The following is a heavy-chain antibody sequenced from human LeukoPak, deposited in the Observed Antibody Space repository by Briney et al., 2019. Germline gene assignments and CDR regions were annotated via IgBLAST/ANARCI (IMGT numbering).Heavy chain of an antibody. V-gene: IGHV3-72*01. J-gene: IGHJ4*02. Sequence: GGSLTLSCAVSGFTFSDLYMDWVRQAPGEGLVWMGRSRNGGPSYSTDFAGSVRGRAAHTRDHSRDSLYLQINSVRTGDTAVYYCVALLRGIGYWGQGTLVTVSS. CDR1: GFTFSDLY. CDR3: VALLRGIGY. D-gene: IGHD3-10*01. CDR2: SRNGGPSYST.